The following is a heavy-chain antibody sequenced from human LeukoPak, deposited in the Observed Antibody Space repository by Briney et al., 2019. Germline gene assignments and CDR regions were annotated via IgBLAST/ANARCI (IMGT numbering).Heavy chain of an antibody. V-gene: IGHV4-30-4*01. D-gene: IGHD5-18*01. CDR2: IYYSGST. CDR3: ARLSAGYSYGLYYFDY. CDR1: GGSITSGDHY. J-gene: IGHJ4*02. Sequence: SETLSLTCTVSGGSITSGDHYWNWIRQPPGKGLEWIGYIYYSGSTYYNPSLESRTTISLDTSTNQFSLKLNSVTAADTAVYYCARLSAGYSYGLYYFDYWGQGTLVTVSS.